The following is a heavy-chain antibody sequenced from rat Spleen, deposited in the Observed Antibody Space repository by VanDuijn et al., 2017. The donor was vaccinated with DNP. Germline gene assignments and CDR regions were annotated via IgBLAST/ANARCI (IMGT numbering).Heavy chain of an antibody. D-gene: IGHD1-4*01. J-gene: IGHJ2*01. Sequence: QVQLKESGPGLVQPSQTLSLTCTVSGFSLTSYNVHWVRQPTGKGLEWIAAISSGGKTYYNSALKSRLSISRETSKSQVFLKMNSLQTEDMATYYCAGRPPPTRGPFDYWGQGVTVTVSS. V-gene: IGHV2-30*01. CDR2: ISSGGKT. CDR3: AGRPPPTRGPFDY. CDR1: GFSLTSYN.